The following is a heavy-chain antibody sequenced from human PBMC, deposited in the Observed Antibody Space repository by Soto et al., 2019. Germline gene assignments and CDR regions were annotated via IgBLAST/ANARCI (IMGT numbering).Heavy chain of an antibody. J-gene: IGHJ6*02. CDR1: GASISTRDYF. V-gene: IGHV4-31*03. CDR3: TRDSTMTSTWRXLDG. CDR2: IFYSGST. Sequence: SETLSLTCTVSGASISTRDYFWGWVRQRPGEGLEWIGYIFYSGSTYYNPSLQSRLTISVDTSKNQFSLSLTSVTAADTAIYYCTRDSTMTSTWRXLDGWGQGTTVTVSS. D-gene: IGHD5-12*01.